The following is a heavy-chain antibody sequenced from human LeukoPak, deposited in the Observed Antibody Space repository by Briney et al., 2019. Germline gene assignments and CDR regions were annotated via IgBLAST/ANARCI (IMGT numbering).Heavy chain of an antibody. Sequence: GGSLRLSCAASGFTVSSNYMNWVRQAPGKGLEWVSLINSDGTTIYTDSVRGRFTISRDNSKNTVKLQMNRLRADDTGVYYCARDLRGVAPNGPVYFDSWGQGTLVTVSS. CDR3: ARDLRGVAPNGPVYFDS. J-gene: IGHJ4*02. V-gene: IGHV3-66*01. CDR2: INSDGTT. CDR1: GFTVSSNY. D-gene: IGHD3-10*01.